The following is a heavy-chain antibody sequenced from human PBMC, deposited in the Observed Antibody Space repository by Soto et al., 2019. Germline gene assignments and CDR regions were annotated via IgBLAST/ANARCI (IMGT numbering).Heavy chain of an antibody. J-gene: IGHJ3*02. Sequence: GGSLRLSCAASGFTFSSYSMNWVRQAPGKGLEWVSSISSSSSYIYYADSVKGRFTISRDNAKNSLYLQMNSLRAEDTAVYYCAREGAYCGGDCYSAFDIWGQGTMVTVS. CDR2: ISSSSSYI. V-gene: IGHV3-21*01. CDR3: AREGAYCGGDCYSAFDI. D-gene: IGHD2-21*02. CDR1: GFTFSSYS.